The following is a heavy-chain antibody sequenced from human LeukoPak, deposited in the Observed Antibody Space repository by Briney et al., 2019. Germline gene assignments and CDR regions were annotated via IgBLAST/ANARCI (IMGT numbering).Heavy chain of an antibody. D-gene: IGHD6-13*01. V-gene: IGHV3-33*01. CDR1: GFTFSSYG. Sequence: PGGSLRLSCAASGFTFSSYGMHWVRQAPGKGLEWVAVIWYDGSNKYYADSVKGRFTISRDNSKNTLYLQMNSLRAEDTAVYYCARDNYGGSSWYYFDYWGQGTLVTASS. J-gene: IGHJ4*02. CDR3: ARDNYGGSSWYYFDY. CDR2: IWYDGSNK.